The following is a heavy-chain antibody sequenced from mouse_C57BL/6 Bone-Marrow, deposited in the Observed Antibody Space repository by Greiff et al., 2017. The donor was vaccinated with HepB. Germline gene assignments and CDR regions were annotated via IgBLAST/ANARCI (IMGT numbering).Heavy chain of an antibody. CDR2: IDPETGGT. D-gene: IGHD2-5*01. CDR1: GYTFTDYE. J-gene: IGHJ4*01. CDR3: TPRSNYDAMDY. V-gene: IGHV1-15*01. Sequence: QVQLKESGAELVRPGASVTLSCKASGYTFTDYEMYWVKQTPVHGLEWIGAIDPETGGTAYNQKFKGKAILTADKSSSTAYMELRSLTSEDSAVYYCTPRSNYDAMDYWGQGTSVTVSS.